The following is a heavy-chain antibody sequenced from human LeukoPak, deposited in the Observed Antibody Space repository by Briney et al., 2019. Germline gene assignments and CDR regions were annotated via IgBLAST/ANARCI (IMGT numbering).Heavy chain of an antibody. CDR2: IIPIFGTA. J-gene: IGHJ5*02. CDR3: ARVHDFDFWSGLNWFDP. Sequence: SVRVSCKASGGTFSSYAISWVRRAPGQGLEWMGGIIPIFGTANYAQKFQGRVTITTDESTSTAYMELSSLRSEDTAVYYCARVHDFDFWSGLNWFDPWGQGTLVTVSS. D-gene: IGHD3-3*01. V-gene: IGHV1-69*05. CDR1: GGTFSSYA.